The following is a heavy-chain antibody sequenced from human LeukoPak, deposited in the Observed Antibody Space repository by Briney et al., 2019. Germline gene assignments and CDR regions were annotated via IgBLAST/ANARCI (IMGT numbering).Heavy chain of an antibody. CDR3: AREEGRNFYYGMDV. Sequence: PSESLSVTCTVSVGSISSGDYYWSWIRHPPGEGLEWLGYIYYSGSTYYTPSLTSRVTISVHTSRNQFSLKLSSVTAADTAVYYCAREEGRNFYYGMDVWGQGTTVTVSS. D-gene: IGHD3-3*01. J-gene: IGHJ6*02. CDR1: VGSISSGDYY. CDR2: IYYSGST. V-gene: IGHV4-30-4*01.